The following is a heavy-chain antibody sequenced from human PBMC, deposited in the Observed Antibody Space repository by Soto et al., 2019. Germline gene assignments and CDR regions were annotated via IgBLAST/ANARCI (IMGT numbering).Heavy chain of an antibody. CDR2: IRSSGTT. J-gene: IGHJ6*02. Sequence: TLSLTCSVSGGSISISNYYWNWIRQPAGKGLEWIGHIRSSGTTKYSPSLKSRVTMSLDTSKNQFSLKVSSVTAADTAVYYCARDTMEGSSRSSYYYYGLDVWGQGTTVTVSS. CDR1: GGSISISNYY. D-gene: IGHD6-6*01. V-gene: IGHV4-61*09. CDR3: ARDTMEGSSRSSYYYYGLDV.